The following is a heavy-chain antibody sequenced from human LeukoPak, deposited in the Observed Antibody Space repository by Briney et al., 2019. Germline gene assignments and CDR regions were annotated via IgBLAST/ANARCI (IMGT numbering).Heavy chain of an antibody. CDR1: GGSISSSSYY. Sequence: PSETLSLTCTVSGGSISSSSYYWGWIRQPPGKGLEWIGSIYYSGSTYYNPSLKSRVTISVDTSKNQFSLKLSSVTAADTAVYYCARDLYDILTGYPYYFDYWGQGTLVTVSS. CDR2: IYYSGST. J-gene: IGHJ4*02. CDR3: ARDLYDILTGYPYYFDY. D-gene: IGHD3-9*01. V-gene: IGHV4-39*07.